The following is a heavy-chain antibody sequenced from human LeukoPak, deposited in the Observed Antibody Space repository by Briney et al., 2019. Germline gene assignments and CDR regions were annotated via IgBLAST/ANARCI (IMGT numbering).Heavy chain of an antibody. CDR1: GFTFSSYA. CDR2: ISYDGSNK. Sequence: RSLRLSCAASGFTFSSYAMHWVRQAPGKGLEWVAVISYDGSNKYYADSVKGRFTISRDNSKNTLYLQMNSLRAEDTAVYYCAREDTAIDYWGQGTLVTVSS. CDR3: AREDTAIDY. D-gene: IGHD5-18*01. V-gene: IGHV3-30-3*01. J-gene: IGHJ4*02.